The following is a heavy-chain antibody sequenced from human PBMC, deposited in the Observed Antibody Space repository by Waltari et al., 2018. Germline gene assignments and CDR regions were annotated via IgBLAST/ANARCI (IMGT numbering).Heavy chain of an antibody. CDR3: ARDPSLLGIVVAYGAFDI. D-gene: IGHD3-22*01. J-gene: IGHJ3*02. V-gene: IGHV1-2*02. Sequence: QVQLVQSGAGVKKPGASVKVYCKASGNTFTGDYMHWVRQAPGHGLEWMGWINPNSGGTNYAQKFQGRVTMTRDTSISTAYMELSRLRSDDTAVYYCARDPSLLGIVVAYGAFDIWGQGTMVTVSS. CDR1: GNTFTGDY. CDR2: INPNSGGT.